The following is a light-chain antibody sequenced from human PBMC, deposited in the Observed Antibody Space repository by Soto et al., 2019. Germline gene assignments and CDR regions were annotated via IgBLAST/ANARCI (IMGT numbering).Light chain of an antibody. CDR3: SSYTSSSARL. CDR2: EVS. Sequence: QSALTQPASVSGSPGQSITISCTGTSSDVGGYNYVSWYQQHPGKDPKLMIYEVSNRPSGVSNRFSGSKSGNTASLTISGLQAEDEADYYCSSYTSSSARLFGGGTKLTVL. V-gene: IGLV2-14*01. CDR1: SSDVGGYNY. J-gene: IGLJ2*01.